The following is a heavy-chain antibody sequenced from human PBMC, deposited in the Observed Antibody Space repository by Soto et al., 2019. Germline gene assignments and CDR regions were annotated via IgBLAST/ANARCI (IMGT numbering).Heavy chain of an antibody. CDR3: VRGGYFFND. J-gene: IGHJ4*02. D-gene: IGHD3-22*01. CDR1: GFPFSSYW. Sequence: GGSLRLSCAASGFPFSSYWMSWVRQAPGKGLEWVANIKPDGSEKYYVDSVKGRFTISRDNAKTSLYLQMNSLRAEDSALYFCVRGGYFFNDWGQGTLVTVYS. V-gene: IGHV3-7*01. CDR2: IKPDGSEK.